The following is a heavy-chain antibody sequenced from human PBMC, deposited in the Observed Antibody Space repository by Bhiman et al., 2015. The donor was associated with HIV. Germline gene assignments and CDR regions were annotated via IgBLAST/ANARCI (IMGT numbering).Heavy chain of an antibody. V-gene: IGHV3-9*01. Sequence: QLVESGGGVVQPGRPLRLSCKASGFTFDDYAMHWVRQAPGKGLEWVSGLTWDSHIAGYADFTEARFTISRDNAKNSLYLQMSNLRTDDTAIYYCVKDIRRDSYYGLDYWGPGTLVTVFS. CDR2: LTWDSHIA. CDR3: VKDIRRDSYYGLDY. J-gene: IGHJ4*01. D-gene: IGHD3-10*01. CDR1: GFTFDDYA.